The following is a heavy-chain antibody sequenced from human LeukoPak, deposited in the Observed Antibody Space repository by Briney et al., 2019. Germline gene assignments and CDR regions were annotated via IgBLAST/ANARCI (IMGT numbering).Heavy chain of an antibody. V-gene: IGHV3-11*04. CDR3: ARRGRSIFDAFDI. J-gene: IGHJ3*02. D-gene: IGHD2-2*01. Sequence: PGGSLRLFCAASGFTFSDYYMSWIRQAPGKGLEWVSYISSSGSTIYYADSVKGRFTISRDNAKNSLYLQMNSLRAEDTAVYYCARRGRSIFDAFDIWGQGTMVTVSS. CDR1: GFTFSDYY. CDR2: ISSSGSTI.